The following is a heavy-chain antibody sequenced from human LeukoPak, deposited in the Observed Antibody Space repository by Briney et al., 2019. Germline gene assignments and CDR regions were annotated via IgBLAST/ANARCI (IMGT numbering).Heavy chain of an antibody. CDR3: TTDPFMLDVYHFHY. J-gene: IGHJ4*02. Sequence: GGSLRLSCAASGFTFSSYGMSWVRQAPGKGLEWVSAISGSGGSTYYADSVKGRFTISRDNSKNTLYLQMNSLRAEDTAVYYCTTDPFMLDVYHFHYWGQGTLVTVSS. CDR1: GFTFSSYG. CDR2: ISGSGGST. D-gene: IGHD5/OR15-5a*01. V-gene: IGHV3-23*01.